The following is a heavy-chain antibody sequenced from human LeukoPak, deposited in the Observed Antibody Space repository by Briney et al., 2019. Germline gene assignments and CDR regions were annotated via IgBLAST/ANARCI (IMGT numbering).Heavy chain of an antibody. CDR1: GFTFSSYD. CDR3: ARDLIAVAGPHDAFDI. CDR2: IGTAGDT. Sequence: GGSLSLSCAASGFTFSSYDMHWVRQATGKGLEWVSAIGTAGDTYYPGSVKGRFTISRENAKNSLYLQMNSLRAGDTAVYYCARDLIAVAGPHDAFDIWGQGTMVTVSS. J-gene: IGHJ3*02. V-gene: IGHV3-13*01. D-gene: IGHD6-19*01.